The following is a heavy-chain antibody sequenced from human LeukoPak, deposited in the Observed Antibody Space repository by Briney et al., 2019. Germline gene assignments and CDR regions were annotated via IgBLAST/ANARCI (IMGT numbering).Heavy chain of an antibody. CDR3: AKYAHGSGTSFDP. J-gene: IGHJ5*02. Sequence: GGSLRLSCAASGFSFSDCWMSWVRQAPGKGLEWVANIKKDGSEKHYVDSVKGRFTISRDNAKNSVYLQISSLRAEDTAVYHCAKYAHGSGTSFDPWGQGTLVTVSS. V-gene: IGHV3-7*01. CDR2: IKKDGSEK. CDR1: GFSFSDCW. D-gene: IGHD3-10*01.